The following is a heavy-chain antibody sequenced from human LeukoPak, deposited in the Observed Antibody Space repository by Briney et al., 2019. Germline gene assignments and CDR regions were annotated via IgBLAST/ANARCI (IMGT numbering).Heavy chain of an antibody. V-gene: IGHV4-61*02. J-gene: IGHJ3*02. CDR3: ARGGAAAGKIDAFDI. CDR1: GGSISGGTYF. CDR2: IYTSGTT. D-gene: IGHD6-13*01. Sequence: SETLSLTCTVSGGSISGGTYFWNWIRQPAGKGLEWIGRIYTSGTTDYNPSLKSRVTMSVDTSKNQFSLKLSSVTAADTAVYYCARGGAAAGKIDAFDIWGQGTMVTVSS.